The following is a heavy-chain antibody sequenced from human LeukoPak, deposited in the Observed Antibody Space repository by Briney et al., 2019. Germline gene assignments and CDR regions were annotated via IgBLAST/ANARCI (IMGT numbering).Heavy chain of an antibody. CDR1: GGSINSNC. CDR2: IYDSGST. J-gene: IGHJ3*02. D-gene: IGHD4-17*01. V-gene: IGHV4-59*01. CDR3: ARKTTVTTTYAFDI. Sequence: SETLSLTCTVSGGSINSNCWSWIRQPPGKGLEWIGFIYDSGSTKYNPSLKSRVTISVDTSKNQFSLNLSSVTAADTAVYFCARKTTVTTTYAFDIWGQGIMVTVSS.